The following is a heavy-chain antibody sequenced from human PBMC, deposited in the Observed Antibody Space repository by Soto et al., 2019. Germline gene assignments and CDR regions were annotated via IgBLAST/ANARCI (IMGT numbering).Heavy chain of an antibody. CDR3: ARGSPPDY. Sequence: PGGSLRLSCAASGFIFSDYAMYWVRQAPGKGLEWVALTSYDGSNKNYADSVKGRFTISRDISKNTLYLQMNSLRAEDTAVYYCARGSPPDYWGQGTLVTVSS. V-gene: IGHV3-30-3*01. CDR1: GFIFSDYA. J-gene: IGHJ4*02. CDR2: TSYDGSNK.